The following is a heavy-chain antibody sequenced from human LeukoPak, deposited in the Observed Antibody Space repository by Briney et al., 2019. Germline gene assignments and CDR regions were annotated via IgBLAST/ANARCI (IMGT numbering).Heavy chain of an antibody. V-gene: IGHV3-48*03. Sequence: PGGSLRLSCAASGFTFSSYEVNWVRQAPGKGLEWVSYISSSGSTIYYADSVKGRFTISRDNAKNTLYLQMNSLRAEDTAVYYCARTYYYDSSGYQLDGAFDIWGQGTMVTVSS. CDR1: GFTFSSYE. J-gene: IGHJ3*02. D-gene: IGHD3-22*01. CDR3: ARTYYYDSSGYQLDGAFDI. CDR2: ISSSGSTI.